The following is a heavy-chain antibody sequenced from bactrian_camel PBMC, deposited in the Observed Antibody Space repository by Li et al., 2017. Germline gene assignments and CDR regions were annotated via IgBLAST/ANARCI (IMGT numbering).Heavy chain of an antibody. Sequence: DVQLVESGGGSAQAGGSLRLSCAASGTTACVGWFRQAPGKEREGVASINSDGGTTYYQDSVKGRFTIARDNAKSMVYLQMERLKSEDTALYYCAAPPKDTYGGSWPVGGSAFGYWGQGTQVTVS. CDR2: INSDGGTT. CDR1: GTTAC. V-gene: IGHV3S40*01. J-gene: IGHJ6*01. CDR3: AAPPKDTYGGSWPVGGSAFGY. D-gene: IGHD6*01.